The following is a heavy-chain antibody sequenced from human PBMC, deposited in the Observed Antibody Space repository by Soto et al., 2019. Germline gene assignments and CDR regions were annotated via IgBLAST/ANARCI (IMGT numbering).Heavy chain of an antibody. V-gene: IGHV1-69*06. J-gene: IGHJ1*01. D-gene: IGHD2-15*01. Sequence: ASVKVSCKASGGKFDSYIFSWVRQAPGQGLEWMGGFTPMYGTATYAPNFQDRVTFTADKSTSTAYMDLTSLRPDDTAMFYCARGLSDCSGGTCYIFQQWGQGTLVTVSS. CDR2: FTPMYGTA. CDR3: ARGLSDCSGGTCYIFQQ. CDR1: GGKFDSYI.